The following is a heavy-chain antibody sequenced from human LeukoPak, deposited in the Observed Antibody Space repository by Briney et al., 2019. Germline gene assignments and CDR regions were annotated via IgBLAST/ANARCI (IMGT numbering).Heavy chain of an antibody. CDR3: ARGRDIATTGPDAFDI. CDR1: RFTFSSYS. CDR2: ISSGSSTI. J-gene: IGHJ3*02. V-gene: IGHV3-48*04. D-gene: IGHD6-13*01. Sequence: GGSLRLSCAASRFTFSSYSMNWVRQAPGKGLEWVSYISSGSSTIYYVDSVKGRFTISRDNAKNSLYVQMNSLRAEDTAVYFCARGRDIATTGPDAFDIWGQGTMVTVSS.